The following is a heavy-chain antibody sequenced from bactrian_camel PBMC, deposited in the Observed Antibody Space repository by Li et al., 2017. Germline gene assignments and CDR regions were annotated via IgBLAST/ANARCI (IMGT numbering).Heavy chain of an antibody. CDR2: NPYTGAQT. Sequence: HVQLVESGGGSVQGGGSLTLSCKASGNTYSTNCLGWFRQVPGKEREGTATVHYNPYTGAQTSIAGSVKDRFTFSQDHGQNTVSLRMTSLKPDDTAVYYCAADPSADCSAEYWCYDDSRGDWCGTWGQGTQVTVS. CDR3: AADPSADCSAEYWCYDDSRGDWCGT. D-gene: IGHD3*01. J-gene: IGHJ6*01. CDR1: GNTYSTNC. V-gene: IGHV3-3*01.